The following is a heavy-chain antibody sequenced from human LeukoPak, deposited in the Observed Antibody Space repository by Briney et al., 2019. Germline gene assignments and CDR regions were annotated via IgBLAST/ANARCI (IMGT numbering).Heavy chain of an antibody. J-gene: IGHJ4*02. V-gene: IGHV4-61*01. CDR3: ARRHYYGSGGYYYFDY. CDR2: IYYSGST. CDR1: GGSLRSSSYY. D-gene: IGHD3-10*01. Sequence: SETLSLTCTVSGGSLRSSSYYWSWIRQPPGKGLEWIGYIYYSGSTNYNPSLKSRVTISVDTSKNQFSLKLSSVTAADTAVYYCARRHYYGSGGYYYFDYWGQGTLVTVSS.